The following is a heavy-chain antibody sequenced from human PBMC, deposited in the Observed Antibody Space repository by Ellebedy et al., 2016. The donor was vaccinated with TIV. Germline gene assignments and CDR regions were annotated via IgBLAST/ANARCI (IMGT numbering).Heavy chain of an antibody. J-gene: IGHJ4*02. CDR2: IDYSGDT. CDR1: GDSINTKY. V-gene: IGHV4-59*01. D-gene: IGHD4-23*01. CDR3: VTGVGWQPDY. Sequence: SETLSLXCSLSGDSINTKYWNWVRQPPGKGLEWIGYIDYSGDTNYNPTSKSRVTISADTSKNQFSLRLNSVTAADTAVYFWVTGVGWQPDYWGQGTPVTVSS.